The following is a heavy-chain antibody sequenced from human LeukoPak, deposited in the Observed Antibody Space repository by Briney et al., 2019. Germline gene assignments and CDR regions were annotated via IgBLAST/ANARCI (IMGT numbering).Heavy chain of an antibody. CDR3: ARAIPAAAGTFDY. D-gene: IGHD6-13*01. Sequence: PSETLSLTCTVSGGSISNSNYYWGWTRQPPGKGLEWIGTIYYSGSTYYNPSLESRVTMSVDTSKNQFSLKLNFVTAADTAVFYCARAIPAAAGTFDYWGQGTLVTVSS. CDR1: GGSISNSNYY. V-gene: IGHV4-39*07. J-gene: IGHJ4*02. CDR2: IYYSGST.